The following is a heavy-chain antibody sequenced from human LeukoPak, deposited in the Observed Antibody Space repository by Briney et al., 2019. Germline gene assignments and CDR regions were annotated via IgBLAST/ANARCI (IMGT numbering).Heavy chain of an antibody. CDR2: INQDGSEK. D-gene: IGHD6-19*01. Sequence: GGSLRLSCAASGFTFSSYWMTWVCQAPGKGLEWVANINQDGSEKYYVASVEGRFTISRDNARNSLYLQMNSLRAEDTAAYYCASFRIPVAGHCWGQGSLVTVSS. J-gene: IGHJ4*02. V-gene: IGHV3-7*03. CDR1: GFTFSSYW. CDR3: ASFRIPVAGHC.